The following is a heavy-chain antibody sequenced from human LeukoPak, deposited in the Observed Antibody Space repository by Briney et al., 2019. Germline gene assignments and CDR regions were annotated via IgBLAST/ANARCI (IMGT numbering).Heavy chain of an antibody. CDR2: IGGSCIRT. CDR1: GFTFSTYG. V-gene: IGHV3-23*01. D-gene: IGHD2-2*03. Sequence: GGSLSLSCSVSGFTFSTYGMNWVRQAPGKGLEGVSGIGGSCIRTYYADSVKGRFTISRDNSKNTLYLQMNSLKDEDTAVYYCAKDSHWILFDDWGQGTLVTVSS. CDR3: AKDSHWILFDD. J-gene: IGHJ4*02.